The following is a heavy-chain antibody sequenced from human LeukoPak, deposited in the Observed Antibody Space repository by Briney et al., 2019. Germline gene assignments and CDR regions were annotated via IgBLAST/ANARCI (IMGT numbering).Heavy chain of an antibody. J-gene: IGHJ4*02. CDR2: INSDGSST. CDR1: GSTFSSYW. CDR3: ARIVPGLGSRWDYFEY. Sequence: PGGSLRLSCAASGSTFSSYWMHWVRQAPGKGLVWVSRINSDGSSTSYADSVKGRFTISRDNAKNSLYLQINSLRVEDTAVYYCARIVPGLGSRWDYFEYWGQGTLVTVSS. V-gene: IGHV3-74*01. D-gene: IGHD6-13*01.